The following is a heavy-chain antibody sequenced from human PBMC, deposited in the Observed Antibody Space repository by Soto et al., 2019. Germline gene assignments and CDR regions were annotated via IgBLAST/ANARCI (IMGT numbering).Heavy chain of an antibody. CDR2: IDPSDSYT. V-gene: IGHV5-10-1*01. Sequence: GESLKISCKGSGYSFTTYWITWVRQMPGKGLEWMGRIDPSDSYTTYSPSFQGHVTISIDKSISTAYLQWSSLKASDTAMYYCARHSGPYSSSSAVRYWGQGTLVTVSS. CDR1: GYSFTTYW. CDR3: ARHSGPYSSSSAVRY. J-gene: IGHJ4*02. D-gene: IGHD6-6*01.